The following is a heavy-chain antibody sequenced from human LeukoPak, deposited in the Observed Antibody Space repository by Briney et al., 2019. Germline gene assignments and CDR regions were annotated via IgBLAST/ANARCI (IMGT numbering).Heavy chain of an antibody. Sequence: GGSLRLSCVASGFTFRNYWMTWVRQAPGKGLEWVANIKPDGSEKYYVDSVRGRFTISRDNAKDSLYLQMNRLRAEDTAVYYCVRGSSGNVVRGVAWAWFDPWGQGTLVTVSS. V-gene: IGHV3-7*05. D-gene: IGHD3-10*01. CDR1: GFTFRNYW. CDR2: IKPDGSEK. J-gene: IGHJ5*02. CDR3: VRGSSGNVVRGVAWAWFDP.